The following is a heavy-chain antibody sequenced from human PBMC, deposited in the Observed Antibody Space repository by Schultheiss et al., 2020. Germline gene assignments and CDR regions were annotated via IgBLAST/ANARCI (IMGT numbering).Heavy chain of an antibody. CDR1: GGSISSYY. CDR3: AGSSPSLIDY. V-gene: IGHV4-59*01. CDR2: IYYSGST. Sequence: SETLSLTCTVSGGSISSYYWSWIRQPPGKGLEWIGYIYYSGSTNYNPSLKSRVTISVDTSKNQFSLKLSSVTAADTAVYYCAGSSPSLIDYWGQGTLVTVSS. D-gene: IGHD6-19*01. J-gene: IGHJ4*02.